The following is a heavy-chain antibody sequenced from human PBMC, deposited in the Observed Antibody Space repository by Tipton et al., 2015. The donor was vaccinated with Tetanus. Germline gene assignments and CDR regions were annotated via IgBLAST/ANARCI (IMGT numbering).Heavy chain of an antibody. J-gene: IGHJ4*02. CDR3: EAQRTSEDF. V-gene: IGHV3-23*01. Sequence: GSLRLSCVASGFTLSHFAVSWVRRAPGRGLEWVSSLSHDGGNIYYADFARGRFTISRDNSKNTLFLQMDDLRAEDTAIYYCEAQRTSEDFWGQGTLVTASS. CDR1: GFTLSHFA. CDR2: LSHDGGNI. D-gene: IGHD1-14*01.